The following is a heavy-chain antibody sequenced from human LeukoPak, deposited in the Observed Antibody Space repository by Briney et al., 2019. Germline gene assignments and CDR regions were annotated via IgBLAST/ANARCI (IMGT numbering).Heavy chain of an antibody. CDR2: IYHSGST. CDR3: ARGGYYYDSSGYWFDP. D-gene: IGHD3-22*01. J-gene: IGHJ5*02. Sequence: SETLSLTCTVSGGSISSGGYSWSWIRQPPGKGLEWIGYIYHSGSTYYHPSLKSRVHISVDRSKNQFPLKLSSVTAADTAVYYCARGGYYYDSSGYWFDPWGQGTLVTVSS. V-gene: IGHV4-30-2*01. CDR1: GGSISSGGYS.